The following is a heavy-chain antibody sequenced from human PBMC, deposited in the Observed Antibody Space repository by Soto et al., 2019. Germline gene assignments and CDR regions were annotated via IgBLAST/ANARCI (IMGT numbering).Heavy chain of an antibody. CDR2: IDLDGSGT. J-gene: IGHJ4*02. CDR1: GFTFSADW. Sequence: GGSLRLSCAASGFTFSADWMHWVRQAPGKGLVWVSRIDLDGSGTSYADSVKGRFTTSRDNAKNSLYLQMNSLRAEDTALYYCAKGSRYSSGRFDYWGQGTLVTVSS. D-gene: IGHD6-19*01. CDR3: AKGSRYSSGRFDY. V-gene: IGHV3-74*01.